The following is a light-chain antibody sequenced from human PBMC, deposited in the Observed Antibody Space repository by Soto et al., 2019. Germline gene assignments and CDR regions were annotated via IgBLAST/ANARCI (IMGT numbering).Light chain of an antibody. J-gene: IGKJ4*01. Sequence: IQMTQSPSSLSASVGDRVTISCRASQGVGSYLAWYQQKPGKAPKLLIYAASTLQSGVPSRFSGSGSGTDFTLTISSLRPEDFATYYCQQLNSYPLTFGGGTKVDIK. CDR2: AAS. CDR1: QGVGSY. CDR3: QQLNSYPLT. V-gene: IGKV1-9*01.